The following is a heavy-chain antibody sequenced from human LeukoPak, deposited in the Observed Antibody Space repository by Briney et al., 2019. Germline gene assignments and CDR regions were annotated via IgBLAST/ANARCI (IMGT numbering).Heavy chain of an antibody. V-gene: IGHV5-51*01. J-gene: IGHJ4*02. CDR2: IYPGDSDT. CDR1: GYSFTSYW. D-gene: IGHD3-10*01. Sequence: GESLKISCKGSGYSFTSYWIGWVRQMPGKGLEWMGVIYPGDSDTRYSPSFQGQVTISADKSISTAYLQWSSLKASDTATYYGARSLYYGSGSYYANYYFDYWGQGTLVTVSS. CDR3: ARSLYYGSGSYYANYYFDY.